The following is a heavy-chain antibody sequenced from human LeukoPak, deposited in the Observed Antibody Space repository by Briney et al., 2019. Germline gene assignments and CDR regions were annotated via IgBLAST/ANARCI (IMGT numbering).Heavy chain of an antibody. D-gene: IGHD4/OR15-4a*01. J-gene: IGHJ4*02. V-gene: IGHV3-9*01. CDR2: ISWNSGSI. CDR3: ARVFGAGYSDY. CDR1: GFTFDDYA. Sequence: GGSLRLSCAASGFTFDDYAMHWVRQAPGKGLEWVSGISWNSGSIGYADSVKGRFTISRDNAKNSLYLQMNSLRAEDTAVYYCARVFGAGYSDYWGQGTLVTVSS.